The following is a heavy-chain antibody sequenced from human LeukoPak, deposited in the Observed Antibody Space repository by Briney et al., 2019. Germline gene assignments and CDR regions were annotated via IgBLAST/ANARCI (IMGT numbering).Heavy chain of an antibody. CDR2: IIPILGIA. D-gene: IGHD4-23*01. V-gene: IGHV1-69*04. CDR1: GGTFSSYA. Sequence: SVKVSCKASGGTFSSYAISWVRQAPGQGLEWMGRIIPILGIANYAQKFQGRVTITADKSTSTAYMELSSLRSEDTAVYYCARFTVVSYYYYGMDVWGQGTTVTVSS. J-gene: IGHJ6*02. CDR3: ARFTVVSYYYYGMDV.